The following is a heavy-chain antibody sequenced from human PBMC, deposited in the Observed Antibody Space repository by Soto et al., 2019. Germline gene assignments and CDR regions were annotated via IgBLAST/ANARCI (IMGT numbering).Heavy chain of an antibody. CDR1: GDSVSSYSAA. CDR3: VRDRYSSSAGLDP. CDR2: KYYRSRFFS. D-gene: IGHD3-22*01. J-gene: IGHJ5*02. Sequence: SQTLSLTCAISGDSVSSYSAAWNWIRQSPSGGLEWLGRKYYRSRFFSDYAESVKSRIIINPDTSNNQFSLQLKSVTPEGTAVYYCVRDRYSSSAGLDPWGQGTLVTVSS. V-gene: IGHV6-1*01.